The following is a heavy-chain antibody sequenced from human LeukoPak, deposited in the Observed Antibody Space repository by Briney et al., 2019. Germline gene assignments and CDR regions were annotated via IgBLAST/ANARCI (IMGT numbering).Heavy chain of an antibody. CDR1: GFTFSDYY. CDR3: ARDQGERWDYFVS. V-gene: IGHV3-11*01. J-gene: IGHJ4*02. D-gene: IGHD3-16*01. CDR2: ISSAGSVI. Sequence: GGYLRRSCAASGFTFSDYYMSWIRQAPGKGLEWVSYISSAGSVIYYADSVKGRFTISRDNAKDSLYLQMSSLTAEDTAVYYCARDQGERWDYFVSWGQGTLVTVSS.